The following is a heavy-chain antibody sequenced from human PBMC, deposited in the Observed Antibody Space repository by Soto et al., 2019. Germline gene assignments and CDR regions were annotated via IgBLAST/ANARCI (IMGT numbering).Heavy chain of an antibody. D-gene: IGHD2-2*01. J-gene: IGHJ4*02. V-gene: IGHV3-15*07. CDR2: IKSKTSGGTT. Sequence: DVQLVESGGGLVKPGGSLRLSCAASGFIFSNAWMNWVRQAPGKGLEWVGRIKSKTSGGTTEYAAPVKGRFTVSRDDSERTVYLQMNSMKTEYTAVYYCTTGYSSTVFGWGPGTLVTVSS. CDR3: TTGYSSTVFG. CDR1: GFIFSNAW.